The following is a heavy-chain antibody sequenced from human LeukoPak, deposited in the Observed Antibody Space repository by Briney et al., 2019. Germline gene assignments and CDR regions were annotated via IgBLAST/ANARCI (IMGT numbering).Heavy chain of an antibody. D-gene: IGHD3-10*01. Sequence: PSETLSLTCTASGGSISSYYWNWIRQPPGKGLEWIGYIYYSGSTNYNPSLKSRVTISVDTSKNQFSLKLSSVTAADTAVYYCARGPVRMVRGGNYMDAWGKGTTVTVSS. CDR2: IYYSGST. CDR1: GGSISSYY. V-gene: IGHV4-59*12. CDR3: ARGPVRMVRGGNYMDA. J-gene: IGHJ6*03.